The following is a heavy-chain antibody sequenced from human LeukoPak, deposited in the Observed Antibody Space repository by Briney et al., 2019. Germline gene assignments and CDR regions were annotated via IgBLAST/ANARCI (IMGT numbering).Heavy chain of an antibody. CDR3: ARGRIAAPLRWFDP. Sequence: ASVKVSCKASGYTFTGHYMHWVRQAPGQGLEWMGWINPNTGGTSYAQKFQGRVTMTRDTSISTAYMELSRLRSDDTAVYYCARGRIAAPLRWFDPWGQGTLVTVSS. CDR2: INPNTGGT. J-gene: IGHJ5*02. V-gene: IGHV1-2*02. D-gene: IGHD6-13*01. CDR1: GYTFTGHY.